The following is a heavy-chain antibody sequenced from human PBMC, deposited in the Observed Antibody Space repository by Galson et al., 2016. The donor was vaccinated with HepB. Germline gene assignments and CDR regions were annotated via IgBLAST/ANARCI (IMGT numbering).Heavy chain of an antibody. CDR3: VRDHSRAVGANSYYYGMDV. CDR2: TYYRSKWYH. V-gene: IGHV6-1*01. J-gene: IGHJ6*02. CDR1: GDSVSSDSAA. Sequence: CAISGDSVSSDSAAWNWIRQSPSRGLEWLGRTYYRSKWYHDYALSLKSRMTTNPDTSKNQFSLQLISVTPEDTAVYYCVRDHSRAVGANSYYYGMDVWGQGTTVTVSS. D-gene: IGHD4/OR15-4a*01.